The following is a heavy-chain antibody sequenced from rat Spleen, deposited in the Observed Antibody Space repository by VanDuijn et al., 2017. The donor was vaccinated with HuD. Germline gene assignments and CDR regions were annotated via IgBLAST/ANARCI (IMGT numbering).Heavy chain of an antibody. CDR3: ARHPPGARGNFDY. Sequence: EVQLVESGGGLVQPGRSLKLSCAASGFTFSNYDMAWVRQAPTKGLEWVASISPSGGSTYYRDSVKGRFTVSRDNAKSTLYLQMDSLRSEDTATYYCARHPPGARGNFDYWGQGVMVTVSS. CDR1: GFTFSNYD. V-gene: IGHV5-25*01. D-gene: IGHD1-4*01. J-gene: IGHJ2*01. CDR2: ISPSGGST.